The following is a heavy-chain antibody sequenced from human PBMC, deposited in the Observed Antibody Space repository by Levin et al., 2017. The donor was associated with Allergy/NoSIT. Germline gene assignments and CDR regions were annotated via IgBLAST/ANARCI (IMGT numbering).Heavy chain of an antibody. CDR1: GGSVSSGSYY. CDR2: IYYSGST. Sequence: SETLSLTCTVSGGSVSSGSYYWSWIRQPPGKGLEWIGYIYYSGSTNYNPSLKSRVTISVDTSKNQFSLKLSSVTAADTAVYYCARDRGGSYPFDCWGQGTLVTVSS. J-gene: IGHJ4*02. D-gene: IGHD1-26*01. V-gene: IGHV4-61*01. CDR3: ARDRGGSYPFDC.